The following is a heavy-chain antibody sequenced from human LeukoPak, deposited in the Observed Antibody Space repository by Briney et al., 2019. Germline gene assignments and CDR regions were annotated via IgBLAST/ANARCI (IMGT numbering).Heavy chain of an antibody. CDR2: ISPGDSDT. J-gene: IGHJ4*02. V-gene: IGHV5-51*01. Sequence: GESLKISCKGSGYSFSSYYIAWVRQMPGKGLEWMAIISPGDSDTRYSPSFQGQVTISADKSISTAYLQWSSLKASDTAMYYCARLSPGIPFDYWGQGTLVTVSS. CDR1: GYSFSSYY. CDR3: ARLSPGIPFDY.